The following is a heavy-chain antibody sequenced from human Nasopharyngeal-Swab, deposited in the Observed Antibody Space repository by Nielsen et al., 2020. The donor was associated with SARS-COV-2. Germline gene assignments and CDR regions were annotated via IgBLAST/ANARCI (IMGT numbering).Heavy chain of an antibody. V-gene: IGHV5-51*01. CDR2: IYPGDSDT. D-gene: IGHD3-9*01. Sequence: ARQMPGKGLEWMGIIYPGDSDTRYSPSFQGQVTISADKSISTAYLQWSSLKASDTAMYYCARRAPDILTGYYEANWFDPWGQGTLVTVSS. J-gene: IGHJ5*02. CDR3: ARRAPDILTGYYEANWFDP.